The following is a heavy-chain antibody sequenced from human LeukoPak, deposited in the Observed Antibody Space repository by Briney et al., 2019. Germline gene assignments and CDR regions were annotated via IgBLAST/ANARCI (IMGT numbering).Heavy chain of an antibody. D-gene: IGHD3-10*01. J-gene: IGHJ4*02. CDR1: GFTFSSYG. V-gene: IGHV3-30*18. CDR3: AKRGRITMVRGVIKPTYYFDY. Sequence: GGSLRLSCAASGFTFSSYGMHWVRQAPGKGLEWVAVISYDGSNKYYADSVKGRFTISTDNSKNTLYPQMNSLRAEDTAVYYCAKRGRITMVRGVIKPTYYFDYWGQGTLVTVSS. CDR2: ISYDGSNK.